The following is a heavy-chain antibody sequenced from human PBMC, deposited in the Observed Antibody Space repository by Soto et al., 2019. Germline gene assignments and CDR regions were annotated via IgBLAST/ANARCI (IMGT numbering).Heavy chain of an antibody. V-gene: IGHV1-69*13. J-gene: IGHJ6*02. CDR3: AGASGYGDSLGYYYYGMDV. CDR2: IITIFDTA. D-gene: IGHD4-17*01. CDR1: GCTFRRYA. Sequence: SVTVSCKHSGCTFRRYANSWVRQAPGPGLEWMGGIITIFDTANYAQKFQGRVTITADESTVTAYMELSSLRFEDTAVYYCAGASGYGDSLGYYYYGMDVWGQGTTVTVSS.